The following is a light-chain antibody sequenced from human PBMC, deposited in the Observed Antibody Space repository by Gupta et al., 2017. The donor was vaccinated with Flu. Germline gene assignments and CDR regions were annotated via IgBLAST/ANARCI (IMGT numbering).Light chain of an antibody. CDR1: SLRSYY. V-gene: IGLV3-19*01. J-gene: IGLJ2*01. Sequence: SSELTQDPAVSVALGQTVRITCQGDSLRSYYASWYQQKPGQAPVLVIYGKNNRPSGIPDRFSGSSSGNTASLTITGAQAEDEADYYYNSRDSSGNHGEVFGGGTKLTVL. CDR2: GKN. CDR3: NSRDSSGNHGEV.